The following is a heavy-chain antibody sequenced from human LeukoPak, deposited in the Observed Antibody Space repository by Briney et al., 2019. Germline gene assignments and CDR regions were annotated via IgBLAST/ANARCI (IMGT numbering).Heavy chain of an antibody. CDR1: GGSFSGYY. CDR3: AVGRSYGGNSDAGGPTDY. V-gene: IGHV4-34*01. D-gene: IGHD4-23*01. J-gene: IGHJ4*02. Sequence: SETLSLTCAVYGGSFSGYYWSWIRQPPGKGLEWIGEINHSGSTNYNPSLKSRVTISVDTSKKQFSLKLSSVTAADTAVYYCAVGRSYGGNSDAGGPTDYWGQGTLVTVYS. CDR2: INHSGST.